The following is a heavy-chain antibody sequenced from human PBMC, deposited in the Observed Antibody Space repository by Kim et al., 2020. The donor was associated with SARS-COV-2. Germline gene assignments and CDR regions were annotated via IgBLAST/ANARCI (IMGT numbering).Heavy chain of an antibody. CDR1: GGYFNGYY. D-gene: IGHD3-22*01. CDR2: INHSGST. Sequence: SETLSLTCAVYGGYFNGYYWSWIRQPPGKGLEWMGEINHSGSTNYNPSLKSRLTILVVTCKNQFFLKLSSVTAADTAVYYCARGRRVYYPLYNWFDPWGQGSLATLSS. V-gene: IGHV4-34*01. CDR3: ARGRRVYYPLYNWFDP. J-gene: IGHJ5*02.